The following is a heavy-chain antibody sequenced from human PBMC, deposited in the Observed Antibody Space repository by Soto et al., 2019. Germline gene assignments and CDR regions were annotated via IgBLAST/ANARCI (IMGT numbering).Heavy chain of an antibody. D-gene: IGHD2-15*01. CDR2: ICSNGGST. J-gene: IGHJ3*02. CDR1: GFTFSGRA. CDR3: VKGTWAVPSGSDAFYX. V-gene: IGHV3-64D*06. Sequence: GGSLRLSCSASGFTFSGRAMHWLRQGPVTGLQYVSCICSNGGSTYSEDSVKVRFTMSRDNSNYTLYLQMSSLSTEDTAIYYCVKGTWAVPSGSDAFYXWGQGTVVTVS.